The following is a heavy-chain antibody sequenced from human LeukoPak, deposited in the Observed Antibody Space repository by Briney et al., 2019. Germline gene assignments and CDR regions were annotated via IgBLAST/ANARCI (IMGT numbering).Heavy chain of an antibody. CDR3: ARHFVYSSSSYFDY. D-gene: IGHD6-6*01. V-gene: IGHV4-59*08. CDR1: GCSVRNYY. CDR2: VYYTGST. Sequence: SETLSLTCSVSGCSVRNYYWSWIRQPPGKGLEWIGYVYYTGSTNYNPSLNSRVTMFEDKSKNQFTLRLYYVTVADTAVYYCARHFVYSSSSYFDYWGQGSLVTVSS. J-gene: IGHJ4*02.